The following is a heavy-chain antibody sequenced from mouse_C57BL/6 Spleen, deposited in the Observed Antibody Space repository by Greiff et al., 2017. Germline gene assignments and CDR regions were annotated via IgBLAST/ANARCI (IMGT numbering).Heavy chain of an antibody. J-gene: IGHJ2*01. Sequence: QVQLQQPGAELVKPGASVKLSCKASGYTFTSYWMQWVKQRPGQGLEWIGEIDPSDSYTNYNQKFKGKATLTVDTSSSTAYMQLSSLTSEDSAVYDCARVGRGDDYWGQGTTLTVSS. CDR2: IDPSDSYT. D-gene: IGHD1-1*02. CDR3: ARVGRGDDY. V-gene: IGHV1-50*01. CDR1: GYTFTSYW.